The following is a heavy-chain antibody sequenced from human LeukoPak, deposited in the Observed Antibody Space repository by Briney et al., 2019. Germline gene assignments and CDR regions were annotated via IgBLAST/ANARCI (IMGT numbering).Heavy chain of an antibody. D-gene: IGHD6-19*01. Sequence: GASVKVSCKASGYTFTSYDINWVRQATGQGLEWMGWMNPNSGNTGYAQKFQGRITMTRNTSISTAYMGLSSLRSEDTAVYYCARAAVARRPLGYWGQGTLVTVSS. CDR1: GYTFTSYD. CDR3: ARAAVARRPLGY. V-gene: IGHV1-8*01. CDR2: MNPNSGNT. J-gene: IGHJ4*02.